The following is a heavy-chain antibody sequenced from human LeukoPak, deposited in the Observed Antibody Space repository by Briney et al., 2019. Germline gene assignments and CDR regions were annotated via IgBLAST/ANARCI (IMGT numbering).Heavy chain of an antibody. CDR2: INHSGGT. Sequence: PSETLSLTCAVYGGSFSGYYWTWIRQPPGKGLEWIGEINHSGGTNYNPSLKSRVTISVDTSKNQFSLKLSSVTAADTAVYYCARAPRDSSSSNYMRRFDYWGQGTLVTVSS. J-gene: IGHJ4*02. D-gene: IGHD3-22*01. V-gene: IGHV4-34*01. CDR1: GGSFSGYY. CDR3: ARAPRDSSSSNYMRRFDY.